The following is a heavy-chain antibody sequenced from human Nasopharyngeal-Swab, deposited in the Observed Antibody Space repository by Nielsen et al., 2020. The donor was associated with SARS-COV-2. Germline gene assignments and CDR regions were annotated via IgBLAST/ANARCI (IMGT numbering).Heavy chain of an antibody. V-gene: IGHV4-4*02. CDR2: IYHSGST. Sequence: SETLSLTCAVSGGSISSSDWWSWVRHPPGTGQEWIGEIYHSGSTNSNPSLKSRVTISVDKSKNQFPLKLSSLTAADTAVYYCARELDWGDSEGYYYYGMDVWGQGTTVTVSS. D-gene: IGHD3-16*01. CDR1: GGSISSSDW. J-gene: IGHJ6*02. CDR3: ARELDWGDSEGYYYYGMDV.